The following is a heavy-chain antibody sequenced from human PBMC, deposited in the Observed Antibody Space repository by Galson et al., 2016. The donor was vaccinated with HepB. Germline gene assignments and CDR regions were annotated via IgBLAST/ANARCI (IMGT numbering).Heavy chain of an antibody. CDR1: GFTFSSYV. CDR3: ARDDFKFWGFDP. Sequence: SLRLSCAASGFTFSSYVMHWVRQAPGKGLEWVAVIWYDGSNKYYADSVKGRFTTSRDNSKNTLYRQMNSLRAEDTAVYYCARDDFKFWGFDPWGQGTLVTVSS. D-gene: IGHD2-21*02. CDR2: IWYDGSNK. V-gene: IGHV3-33*01. J-gene: IGHJ5*02.